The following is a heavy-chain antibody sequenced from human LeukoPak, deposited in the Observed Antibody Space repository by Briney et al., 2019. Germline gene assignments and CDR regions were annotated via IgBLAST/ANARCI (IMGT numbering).Heavy chain of an antibody. J-gene: IGHJ4*02. CDR1: GGSITSDTYY. CDR3: AKTRNFWSAYLDY. Sequence: SETLSLTCGVSGGSITSDTYYWSWIRQPPGKGLEWIGYILHSGSSYYNPSLNSRVTISIDTSKNQFSLKLNSVTAADTAVYYCAKTRNFWSAYLDYWGQGTLVTVSS. V-gene: IGHV4-30-2*01. CDR2: ILHSGSS. D-gene: IGHD3-3*01.